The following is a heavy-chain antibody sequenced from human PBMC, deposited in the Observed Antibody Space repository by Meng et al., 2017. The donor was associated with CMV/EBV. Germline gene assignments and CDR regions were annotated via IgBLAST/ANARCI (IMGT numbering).Heavy chain of an antibody. CDR3: ARDLCGYCSSAPIDP. CDR2: ISYDGSNK. V-gene: IGHV3-30-3*01. CDR1: GFTFSSYA. J-gene: IGHJ5*02. D-gene: IGHD2-2*03. Sequence: GESLKLSCAASGFTFSSYAMHWVRQAPGKGLEWVAVISYDGSNKYYADSVKGRFTISRDNSKNTLYLQMNSLRAEDTAVYYCARDLCGYCSSAPIDPWGQGTLVTVSS.